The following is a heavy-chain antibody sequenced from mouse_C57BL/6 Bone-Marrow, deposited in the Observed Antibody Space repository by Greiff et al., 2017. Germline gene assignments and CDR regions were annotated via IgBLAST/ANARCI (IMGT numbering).Heavy chain of an antibody. CDR2: IWRGGST. V-gene: IGHV2-5*01. CDR1: GFSLTSYG. J-gene: IGHJ1*03. CDR3: AKKFFNWDGGYFDV. Sequence: QVQLKESGPGLVQPSQSLSITCTVSGFSLTSYGVHWVRQSPGKGLEWLGVIWRGGSTDYNAAFMSRLSITKDNSKSQVFFKMNSLQADDTAIYYCAKKFFNWDGGYFDVWGTGTTVTVSS. D-gene: IGHD4-1*02.